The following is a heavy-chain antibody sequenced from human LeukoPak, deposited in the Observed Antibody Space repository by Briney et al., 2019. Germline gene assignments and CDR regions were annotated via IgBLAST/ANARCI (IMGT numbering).Heavy chain of an antibody. CDR1: GYTLTELS. D-gene: IGHD3-22*01. V-gene: IGHV1-2*02. CDR3: ARRSSTGYYPLDY. CDR2: INPNSGGT. Sequence: ASVKVSCKVSGYTLTELSMHWVRQAPGQGLEWMGWINPNSGGTDYVQKFQGRVTMTRDTSISTAYMELNSLRSDDTAVYYCARRSSTGYYPLDYWGQGTLVTVSS. J-gene: IGHJ4*02.